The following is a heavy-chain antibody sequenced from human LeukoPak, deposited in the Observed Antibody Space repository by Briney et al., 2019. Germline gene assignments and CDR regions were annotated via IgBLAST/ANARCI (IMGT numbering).Heavy chain of an antibody. CDR2: IYSGGTT. CDR3: ASIFY. V-gene: IGHV3-66*01. Sequence: PGGSLRLSCAASGVSVSNNYMTWVRQAPGKGLEWVSVIYSGGTTYYADSVKGRFTISRDNSKNTLYLQMHGLRAEDTAVYYCASIFYWGQGTLVTVSS. CDR1: GVSVSNNY. J-gene: IGHJ4*02.